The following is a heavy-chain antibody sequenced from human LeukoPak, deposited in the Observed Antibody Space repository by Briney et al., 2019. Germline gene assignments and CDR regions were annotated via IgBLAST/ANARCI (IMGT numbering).Heavy chain of an antibody. J-gene: IGHJ4*02. CDR1: GYSFTSYW. CDR3: ARRIAVAGTDYFDY. V-gene: IGHV5-51*01. D-gene: IGHD6-19*01. CDR2: IYPGDSDT. Sequence: GESLKISCKGPGYSFTSYWIGWVRQMPGKGLEWMGIIYPGDSDTRYSPSFQGQVTISADKSISTAYVQWSSLKASDTAMYYCARRIAVAGTDYFDYWGQGTLVTVSS.